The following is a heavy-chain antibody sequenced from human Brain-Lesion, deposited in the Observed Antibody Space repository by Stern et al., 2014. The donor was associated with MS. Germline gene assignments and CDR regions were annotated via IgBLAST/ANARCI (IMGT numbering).Heavy chain of an antibody. CDR2: IHYSGST. CDR1: GGSISSGGYY. D-gene: IGHD2-8*01. V-gene: IGHV4-31*03. Sequence: QVQLQQSGPGLVKPSQTLSLTCTVPGGSISSGGYYWSWIRQHPGKGLEWIGYIHYSGSTYYNSALKSRVTISRDTSKNQFSLNLNSVTAADTAVYYCARVGVYVQTGWFDPWGQGALVTVSS. CDR3: ARVGVYVQTGWFDP. J-gene: IGHJ5*02.